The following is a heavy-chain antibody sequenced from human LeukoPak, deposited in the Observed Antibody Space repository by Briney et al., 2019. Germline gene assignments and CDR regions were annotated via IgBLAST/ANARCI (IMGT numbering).Heavy chain of an antibody. CDR2: INHSEST. J-gene: IGHJ6*03. CDR3: VRGNYCSGGSCYHYYSYYMDV. D-gene: IGHD2-15*01. Sequence: SETLSLTCAVYGGSFNAFYWCSIRQPPGKGLEWIGEINHSESTSSNPSLKSPVNIPVDMSNTQFSLKLSSVTAADTAVYYCVRGNYCSGGSCYHYYSYYMDVWGKGTTVTVSS. CDR1: GGSFNAFY. V-gene: IGHV4-34*01.